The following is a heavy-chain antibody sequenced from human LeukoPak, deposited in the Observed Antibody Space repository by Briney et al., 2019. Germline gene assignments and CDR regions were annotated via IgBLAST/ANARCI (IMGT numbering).Heavy chain of an antibody. CDR1: GFTVNTHY. J-gene: IGHJ4*02. CDR2: MYNDGTT. CDR3: ARGASASGSFDS. V-gene: IGHV3-66*01. Sequence: GGSLRLSCAASGFTVNTHYMTWVRQAPGKGLEWVSVMYNDGTTYYAAAVKGRFLFSRDNGKNMLFLQMDSLRPADTAVYYCARGASASGSFDSWGQGTLVTVSS. D-gene: IGHD3-10*01.